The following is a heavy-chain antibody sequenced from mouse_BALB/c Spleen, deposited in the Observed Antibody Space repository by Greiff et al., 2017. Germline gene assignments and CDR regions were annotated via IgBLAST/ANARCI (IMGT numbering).Heavy chain of an antibody. CDR2: INPYNDGT. V-gene: IGHV1-14*01. J-gene: IGHJ4*01. CDR3: ARYGNYRAMDY. CDR1: GYTFTSYV. Sequence: EVQLVESGPELVKPGASVKMSCKASGYTFTSYVMHWVKQKPGQGLEWIGYINPYNDGTKYNEKFKGKATLTSDKSSSTAYMELSSLTSEDSAVYYCARYGNYRAMDYWGQGTSVTVSS. D-gene: IGHD2-1*01.